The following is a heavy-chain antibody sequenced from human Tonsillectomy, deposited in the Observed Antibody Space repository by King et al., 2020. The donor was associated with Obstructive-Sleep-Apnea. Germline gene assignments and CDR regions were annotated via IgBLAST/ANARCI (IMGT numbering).Heavy chain of an antibody. Sequence: VQLVESGAEVKKPGSSVKVSCKASGGTFSSYAISWVRQAPGQGLEWMGRIIPILGIANYAQKFQGRVTITADKSTSTAYMELSSLRSEDTAVYYCARYFHYYDSSGYTQFDYWGQGTLVTVSS. CDR2: IIPILGIA. CDR1: GGTFSSYA. CDR3: ARYFHYYDSSGYTQFDY. D-gene: IGHD3-22*01. V-gene: IGHV1-69*09. J-gene: IGHJ4*02.